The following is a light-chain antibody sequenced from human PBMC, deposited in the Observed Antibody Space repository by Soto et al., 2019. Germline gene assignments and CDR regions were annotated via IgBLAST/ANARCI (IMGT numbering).Light chain of an antibody. CDR2: KGS. Sequence: QSVLAQPASVSGSPGQSITISCAGTSSDVGAYNSVSWYQQHPHKAPQVIIYKGSQRPSGVSNRFSGSTSGNTASLTISGLQADDEADYYCCSSAPESTHVFGTGTKLTVL. CDR1: SSDVGAYNS. CDR3: CSSAPESTHV. V-gene: IGLV2-23*01. J-gene: IGLJ1*01.